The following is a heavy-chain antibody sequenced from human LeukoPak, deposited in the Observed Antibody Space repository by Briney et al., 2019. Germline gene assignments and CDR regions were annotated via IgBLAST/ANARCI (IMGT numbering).Heavy chain of an antibody. D-gene: IGHD2-8*01. CDR3: ARDHTKREYYFDY. Sequence: GGSLRLSCAASGFTFSSYSMNWVRQAPGKGLEWVSSISSSSSYTYYADSVKGRFTISRDNAKNSLYLQMNSLRAEDTAVYYCARDHTKREYYFDYWGQGTLVTVSS. CDR1: GFTFSSYS. CDR2: ISSSSSYT. J-gene: IGHJ4*02. V-gene: IGHV3-21*01.